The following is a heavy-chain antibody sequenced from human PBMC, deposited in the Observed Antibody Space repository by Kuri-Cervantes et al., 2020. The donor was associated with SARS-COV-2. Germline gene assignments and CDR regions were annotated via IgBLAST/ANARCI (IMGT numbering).Heavy chain of an antibody. J-gene: IGHJ3*02. V-gene: IGHV3-23*01. D-gene: IGHD2-2*01. CDR1: GFTFDDYA. Sequence: GESLKISCAASGFTFDDYAMSWVRQAPGKGLEWVSAISGSGGSTYYADSVKGRFTISRDNSKNTLYLQMNSLRAEDTAVYYCAKDRYQLLPPDAFDIWGQGTMVTVSS. CDR2: ISGSGGST. CDR3: AKDRYQLLPPDAFDI.